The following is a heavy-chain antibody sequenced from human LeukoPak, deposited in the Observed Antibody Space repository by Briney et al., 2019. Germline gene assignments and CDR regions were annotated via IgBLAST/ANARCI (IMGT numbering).Heavy chain of an antibody. CDR2: INQDGSEK. D-gene: IGHD2-15*01. V-gene: IGHV3-7*01. CDR1: GFTFSDYA. J-gene: IGHJ4*02. Sequence: GGSLRLSCAASGFTFSDYAIHWVRQAPGKGLEWVANINQDGSEKYYVDSVKGRFTISRDNAKNSLYLQMSSLRAEDTALYYCASRSSVAASGPGWGQGTLVTVSS. CDR3: ASRSSVAASGPG.